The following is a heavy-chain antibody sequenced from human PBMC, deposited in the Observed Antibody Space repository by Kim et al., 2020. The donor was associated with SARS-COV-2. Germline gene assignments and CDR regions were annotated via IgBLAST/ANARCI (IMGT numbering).Heavy chain of an antibody. CDR2: ISGSGGST. J-gene: IGHJ5*02. Sequence: GGSLRLSCAASGFTFSSYAMSWVRQAPGKGLEWVSAISGSGGSTYYADSVKGRFTISRDNSKNTLYLQMNSLRAEDMAVYYCAKDWGGIAAAGTWSDPWGQGTLVTVSS. D-gene: IGHD6-13*01. CDR1: GFTFSSYA. V-gene: IGHV3-23*01. CDR3: AKDWGGIAAAGTWSDP.